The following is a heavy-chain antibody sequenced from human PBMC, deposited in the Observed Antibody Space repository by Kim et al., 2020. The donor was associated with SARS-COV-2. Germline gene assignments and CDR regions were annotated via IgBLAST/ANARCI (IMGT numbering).Heavy chain of an antibody. D-gene: IGHD6-19*01. CDR2: ISAYNGNT. CDR1: GYTFTSYG. Sequence: ASVKVSCKASGYTFTSYGISWVRQAPGQGLEWMGWISAYNGNTNYAQKLQGRVTMTTDTSTSTAYMELRSLRSDDTAVYYCARDSRMARQWLVLFPVYYYGMDVWGQGTTVTVSS. CDR3: ARDSRMARQWLVLFPVYYYGMDV. V-gene: IGHV1-18*01. J-gene: IGHJ6*02.